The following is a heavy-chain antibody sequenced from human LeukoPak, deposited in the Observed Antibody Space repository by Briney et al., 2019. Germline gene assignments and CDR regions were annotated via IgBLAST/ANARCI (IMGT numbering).Heavy chain of an antibody. CDR3: ARLVSSGSSSWFYYFDY. J-gene: IGHJ4*02. CDR1: GGSFSGYY. Sequence: SETLSLTCAVYGGSFSGYYWSWIRQPPGKGLEWIGEITHSGSTNYNPSLKSRVTISVDTSKNQFSLKLSSVTAADTAVYYCARLVSSGSSSWFYYFDYWGQGTLVTVPS. V-gene: IGHV4-34*01. D-gene: IGHD6-13*01. CDR2: ITHSGST.